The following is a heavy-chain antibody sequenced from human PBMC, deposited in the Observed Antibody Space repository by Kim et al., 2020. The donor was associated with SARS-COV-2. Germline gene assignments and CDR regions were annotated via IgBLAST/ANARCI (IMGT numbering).Heavy chain of an antibody. Sequence: ASVKVSCKTSGYTFTDYYMHWVRQAPGQGLEWMGWIDPNSGGTRFSQKFQGRVTVTRDTSISTAYMELSGLRSDDTAVYSCSKSRAFDYWGQGTLVTASS. CDR3: SKSRAFDY. CDR2: IDPNSGGT. CDR1: GYTFTDYY. V-gene: IGHV1-2*02. J-gene: IGHJ4*02.